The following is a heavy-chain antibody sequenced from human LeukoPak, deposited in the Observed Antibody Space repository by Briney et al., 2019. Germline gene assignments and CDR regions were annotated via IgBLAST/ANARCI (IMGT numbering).Heavy chain of an antibody. Sequence: PGGPLRLSCAVSGFTFDDYAMHWVRQAPGKGLEWVSGISWNSGSIGYADSVKGRFTISRDNAKNSLYLQMNSLRAEDTALYYCAKAFQQLVSSGEDYWGQGTLVTVSS. CDR1: GFTFDDYA. CDR2: ISWNSGSI. D-gene: IGHD6-13*01. J-gene: IGHJ4*02. CDR3: AKAFQQLVSSGEDY. V-gene: IGHV3-9*01.